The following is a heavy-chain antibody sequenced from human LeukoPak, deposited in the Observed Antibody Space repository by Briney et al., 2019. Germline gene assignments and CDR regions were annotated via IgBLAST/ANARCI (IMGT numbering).Heavy chain of an antibody. D-gene: IGHD2-15*01. V-gene: IGHV4-61*02. CDR3: ARFFYSYLDY. CDR1: GGSISSGSYY. CDR2: IHTSGSS. J-gene: IGHJ4*02. Sequence: SETLSLTCAVSGGSISSGSYYWSWLRQPAGKGLEWIGRIHTSGSSNYNPSLKSRVSILVDTSKNHFSLKLSSVTATDTAVYYCARFFYSYLDYWGQGTLVTVSS.